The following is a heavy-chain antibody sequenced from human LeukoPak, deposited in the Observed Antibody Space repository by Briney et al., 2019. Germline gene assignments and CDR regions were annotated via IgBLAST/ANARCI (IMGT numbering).Heavy chain of an antibody. J-gene: IGHJ4*02. CDR2: IIPILGIA. CDR3: AREYYDFWSGYDY. CDR1: GGTFSSYA. Sequence: ASVTVSCKASGGTFSSYAISWVRQAPGQGLEWMGRIIPILGIANYAQKFQGRVTITADKSTSTAYMELSSLRSEDTAVYYCAREYYDFWSGYDYWGQGTLVTVSS. D-gene: IGHD3-3*01. V-gene: IGHV1-69*04.